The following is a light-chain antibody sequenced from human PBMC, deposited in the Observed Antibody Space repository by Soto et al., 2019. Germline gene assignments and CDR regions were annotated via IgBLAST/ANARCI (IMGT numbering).Light chain of an antibody. V-gene: IGKV3-20*01. CDR3: HQYGSSPYT. CDR1: QSVSSSY. J-gene: IGKJ2*01. Sequence: EIVLTQSPGTLSLSPGERATLSCRASQSVSSSYLAWYQQKPGQAPRLLIYGASSRATGMPDRFSGSGSGTDFTLTINSLELEDFAVYYCHQYGSSPYTFGQGTKLEI. CDR2: GAS.